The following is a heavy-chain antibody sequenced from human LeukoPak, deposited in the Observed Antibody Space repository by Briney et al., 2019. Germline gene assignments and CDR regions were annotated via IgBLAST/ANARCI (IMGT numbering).Heavy chain of an antibody. V-gene: IGHV3-23*01. J-gene: IGHJ4*02. Sequence: PGGSLRLSCAASGFTFSSYAMSWVRQAPGKGLEWVSAISGSGGSTYYTDSVKGRFTISRDNSKNTLYLQMNSLRAEDTAVYYCAKHYGSGSYYNVGFDYWGQGTLVTVSS. CDR1: GFTFSSYA. CDR3: AKHYGSGSYYNVGFDY. CDR2: ISGSGGST. D-gene: IGHD3-10*01.